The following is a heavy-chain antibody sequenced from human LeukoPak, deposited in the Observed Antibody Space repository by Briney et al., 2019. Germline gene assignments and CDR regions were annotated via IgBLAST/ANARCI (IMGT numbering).Heavy chain of an antibody. CDR3: AREAFSEKRDAFDI. CDR1: GFTFSSYS. V-gene: IGHV3-21*01. Sequence: GGSLRLSCAASGFTFSSYSMNCVRQAPGKGLEWVSSISSSSSYIYYADLVKGRLSISRDNAKNSLYLQMNSLRAEDTDWDYGAREAFSEKRDAFDIWGQGTMVTVSS. CDR2: ISSSSSYI. D-gene: IGHD3-3*02. J-gene: IGHJ3*02.